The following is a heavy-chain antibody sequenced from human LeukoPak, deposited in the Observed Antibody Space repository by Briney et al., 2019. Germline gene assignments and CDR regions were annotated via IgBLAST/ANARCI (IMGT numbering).Heavy chain of an antibody. Sequence: TGGSLRLSCAASGFTFDDYAMHWVRQAPGKGLVWVSGISWNSGSIGYADSVKGRFTISRDNAKNSLYLQMNSLRAEDTALYYCAKAYSGSFDYWGQGTLVTVSS. CDR3: AKAYSGSFDY. D-gene: IGHD6-19*01. J-gene: IGHJ4*02. CDR2: ISWNSGSI. CDR1: GFTFDDYA. V-gene: IGHV3-9*01.